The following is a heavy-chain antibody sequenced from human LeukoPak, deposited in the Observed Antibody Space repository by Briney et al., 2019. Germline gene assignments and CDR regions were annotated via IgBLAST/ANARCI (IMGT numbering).Heavy chain of an antibody. CDR2: ISASGGNT. J-gene: IGHJ4*02. CDR1: GFTLSSDG. D-gene: IGHD1-26*01. CDR3: AKIRSGSYYYFDY. Sequence: QPGGSLRLSCAASGFTLSSDGMRWVRQARGKGLEWVSAISASGGNTNYADSVKGRFTISRDNSKKTRSLQMSGLRADDTAVYYCAKIRSGSYYYFDYWGQGTLGTVSS. V-gene: IGHV3-23*01.